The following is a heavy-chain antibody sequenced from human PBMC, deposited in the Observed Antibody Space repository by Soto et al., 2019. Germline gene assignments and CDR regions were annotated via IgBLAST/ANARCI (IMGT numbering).Heavy chain of an antibody. D-gene: IGHD5-12*01. V-gene: IGHV3-30-3*01. J-gene: IGHJ4*02. CDR3: ERDPGYSYGFDY. CDR2: ISYDGSNN. Sequence: QVPLVESGGGVVQPGRSLRLSCAASGFTFSSDSLHWVRQAPGKGLEWVAVISYDGSNNYYADSVKGRFTISRDNSKNTLYVEMNSLRTEDRAVYYCERDPGYSYGFDYWGQGTLVTVSS. CDR1: GFTFSSDS.